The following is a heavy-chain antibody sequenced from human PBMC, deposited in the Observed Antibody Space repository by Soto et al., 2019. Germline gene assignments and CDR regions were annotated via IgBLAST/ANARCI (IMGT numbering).Heavy chain of an antibody. CDR2: IYYSGST. Sequence: NPSETLSLTCTVSGGSISSGDYYWSWIRQPPGKGLEWIGYIYYSGSTYYNPSLKSRVTISVDTSKNQFSLKLSSVTAADTAVYYCARDSRSSSWYAFGMDVWGQGTTVTVSS. J-gene: IGHJ6*02. CDR3: ARDSRSSSWYAFGMDV. D-gene: IGHD6-13*01. CDR1: GGSISSGDYY. V-gene: IGHV4-30-4*01.